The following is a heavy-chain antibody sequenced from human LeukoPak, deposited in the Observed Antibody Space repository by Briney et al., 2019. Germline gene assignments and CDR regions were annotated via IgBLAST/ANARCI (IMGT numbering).Heavy chain of an antibody. J-gene: IGHJ5*02. CDR3: ARGILWSFDP. D-gene: IGHD3-3*01. CDR2: ISYDGSNK. CDR1: GFTFSSYS. Sequence: GGSLRLSCAASGFTFSSYSMNWVRQAPGKGLEWVAVISYDGSNKYYADSVKGRFTISRDNSKNTLYLQMNSLRAEDTAVYYCARGILWSFDPWGQGTLVTVSS. V-gene: IGHV3-30-3*01.